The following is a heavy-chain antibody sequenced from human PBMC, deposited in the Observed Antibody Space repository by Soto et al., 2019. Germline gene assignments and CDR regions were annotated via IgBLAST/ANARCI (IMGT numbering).Heavy chain of an antibody. CDR1: GYSFTNYW. D-gene: IGHD3-10*01. CDR3: ATPSMVRGEEL. Sequence: EVQLVQSGAEVKKPGESLRISCKGSGYSFTNYWINWVRQVPGKSLEWMGRIDPDDSYTNYSPSFQGHVTLSADKPINTVYLHWSSLKASDTAIYYCATPSMVRGEELWGRGTLVTVSS. J-gene: IGHJ2*01. CDR2: IDPDDSYT. V-gene: IGHV5-10-1*01.